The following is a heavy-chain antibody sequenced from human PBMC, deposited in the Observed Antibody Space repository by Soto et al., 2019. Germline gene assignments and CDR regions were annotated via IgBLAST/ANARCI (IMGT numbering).Heavy chain of an antibody. V-gene: IGHV1-3*01. J-gene: IGHJ4*02. Sequence: QVQLVQSGAEVKKPGASVKVSCKASGYTFTSYAMHWVRQAPGQRLEWMGWINAGNGNTKYSQKLQGRVTMTTDTSTSTAYMELRSLRSDDTAVYYCARDLYYYDSSGYYYYFDYWGQGTLVTVSS. CDR3: ARDLYYYDSSGYYYYFDY. CDR1: GYTFTSYA. D-gene: IGHD3-22*01. CDR2: INAGNGNT.